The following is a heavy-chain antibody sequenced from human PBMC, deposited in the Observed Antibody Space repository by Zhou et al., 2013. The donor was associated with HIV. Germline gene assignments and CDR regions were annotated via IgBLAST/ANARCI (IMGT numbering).Heavy chain of an antibody. J-gene: IGHJ3*02. CDR3: ATNYYYESSGYYSGASDI. CDR2: IIPSFGTA. D-gene: IGHD3-22*01. CDR1: GGTFSSYA. V-gene: IGHV1-69*14. Sequence: QVQLVQSGAEVKKPGSSVKVSCKASGGTFSSYAFSWVRQAPGQGLEWMGGIIPSFGTANYLQKFQGRVTITADKSTSTAYMDLSSLRSEDTAVYYCATNYYYESSGYYSGASDIWGQGTMVTVSS.